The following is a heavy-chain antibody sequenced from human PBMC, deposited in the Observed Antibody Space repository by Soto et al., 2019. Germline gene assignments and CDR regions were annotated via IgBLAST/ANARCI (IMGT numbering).Heavy chain of an antibody. D-gene: IGHD3-10*01. J-gene: IGHJ4*02. CDR1: GGIFSTYA. V-gene: IGHV1-69*01. Sequence: QVQLVQSGAEVKKPGSSVKVSCKASGGIFSTYAISWLRQAPGQGLEWMGGIIPLFGTPNYAQRFQGRVTITADETTSTGYMELSRLRSEHTAAYYGARDRDDYGSGNCYTRSDCWGQGTLVTVSS. CDR2: IIPLFGTP. CDR3: ARDRDDYGSGNCYTRSDC.